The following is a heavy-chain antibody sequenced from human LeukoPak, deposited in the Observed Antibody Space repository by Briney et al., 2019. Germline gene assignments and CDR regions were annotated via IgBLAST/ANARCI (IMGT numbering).Heavy chain of an antibody. V-gene: IGHV4-59*01. CDR2: IYYTGSS. CDR1: GGSISEYY. J-gene: IGHJ3*02. Sequence: SETLSLTCTVSGGSISEYYWSWLRQSPGKGLEGIGYIYYTGSSKYKPSLSSRGTMSVDTSRNQFSLKLSSVTAADTAIYYCARADCSSTSCYAWRDAFHIWGPGTMVTVFS. CDR3: ARADCSSTSCYAWRDAFHI. D-gene: IGHD2-2*01.